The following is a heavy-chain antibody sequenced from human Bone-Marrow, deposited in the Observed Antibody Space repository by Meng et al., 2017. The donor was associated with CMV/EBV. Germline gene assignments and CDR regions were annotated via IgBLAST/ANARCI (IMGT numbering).Heavy chain of an antibody. V-gene: IGHV3-30*02. CDR1: GFTFSSYG. CDR2: IRYDVSNK. CDR3: AKDKSPYSSSGIDY. D-gene: IGHD6-6*01. J-gene: IGHJ4*02. Sequence: GGSLRLSCVASGFTFSSYGMHWVRQAPGKGVEWVTFIRYDVSNKYYADSVKGRFTISRDNSKNTLYLQMNSLRAEDTAVYYCAKDKSPYSSSGIDYWGQGPLVPVSS.